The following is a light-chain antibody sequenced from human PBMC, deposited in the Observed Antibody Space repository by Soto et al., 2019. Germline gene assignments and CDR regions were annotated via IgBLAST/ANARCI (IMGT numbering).Light chain of an antibody. CDR2: EDT. J-gene: IGLJ1*01. Sequence: QSVLTQPASVSGSPGQSITISCAGTSDDVGSYNLVSWYQQYPGKAPKLIIYEDTKRPPGVSNRFSGSKSGNTASLTISGLQAEDEADYYCCSYAGSSTFYVFGTGTKVTVL. CDR1: SDDVGSYNL. V-gene: IGLV2-23*01. CDR3: CSYAGSSTFYV.